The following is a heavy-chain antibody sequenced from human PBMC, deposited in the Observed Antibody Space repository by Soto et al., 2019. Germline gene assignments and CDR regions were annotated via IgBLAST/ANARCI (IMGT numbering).Heavy chain of an antibody. Sequence: QVQLQQWGAGLLKPSETLSLTCAVYGGSFSGYYWSWIRQPPGKGLEWIGEINHSGSTNYIPSLKSRVTISVDTSKNQFSLKLTSVTAADTAGYYCTRSPGDYAYYYYGMDVWGQGTTVTVSS. CDR3: TRSPGDYAYYYYGMDV. J-gene: IGHJ6*02. D-gene: IGHD4-17*01. CDR1: GGSFSGYY. V-gene: IGHV4-34*01. CDR2: INHSGST.